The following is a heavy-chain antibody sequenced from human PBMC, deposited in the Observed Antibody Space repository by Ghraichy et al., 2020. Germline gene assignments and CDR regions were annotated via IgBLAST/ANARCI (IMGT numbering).Heavy chain of an antibody. CDR2: IYYSGST. CDR1: GGSISSYY. CDR3: AKGGYCSGGSCYATLDY. J-gene: IGHJ4*02. Sequence: SETLSLTCTVSGGSISSYYWSWIRQPPGKGLEWIGYIYYSGSTNYNPSLKSRVTISVDTSKNQFSLKLSSVTAADTAVYYCAKGGYCSGGSCYATLDYWGQGTLVTVSS. V-gene: IGHV4-59*01. D-gene: IGHD2-15*01.